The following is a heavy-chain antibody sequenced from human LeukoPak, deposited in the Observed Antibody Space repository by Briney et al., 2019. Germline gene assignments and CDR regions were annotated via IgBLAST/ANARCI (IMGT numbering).Heavy chain of an antibody. Sequence: GALRLSCAAPGVTFSTCSMNWVVRAPAKGGEWVSDIRSPSSGTKYAASVKGRFTISRDNAKNSLYLQMNSMRVEDTAVYYCARRFDYWGQGTLVTVSS. CDR3: ARRFDY. CDR1: GVTFSTCS. J-gene: IGHJ4*02. V-gene: IGHV3-48*01. CDR2: IRSPSSGT.